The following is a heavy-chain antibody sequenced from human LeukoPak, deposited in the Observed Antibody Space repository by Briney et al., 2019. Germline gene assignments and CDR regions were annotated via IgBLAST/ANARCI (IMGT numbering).Heavy chain of an antibody. J-gene: IGHJ4*02. CDR2: INPNSGDT. Sequence: GASVKVSCKASGYTFTGYYMHWVRQAPGQGLEWMGWINPNSGDTNYAQEFQGRVTMTEDTSTDTAYMELSSLRSEDTAVYYCATAWGGSYCSGGSCYWYWGQGTLVTVSS. CDR1: GYTFTGYY. D-gene: IGHD2-15*01. CDR3: ATAWGGSYCSGGSCYWY. V-gene: IGHV1-2*02.